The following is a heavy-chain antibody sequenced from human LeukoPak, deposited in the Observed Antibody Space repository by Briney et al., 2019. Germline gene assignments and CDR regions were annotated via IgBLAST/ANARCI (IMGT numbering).Heavy chain of an antibody. CDR2: IYTSEST. D-gene: IGHD6-19*01. CDR1: GGSISSYY. J-gene: IGHJ5*02. CDR3: ARDLNSSGWYGPRFDP. V-gene: IGHV4-4*07. Sequence: PSVTLSLTCTVSGGSISSYYWSWIRQPAGKGLEWFVRIYTSESTNYNPSLKSRVTMSVDTSKNQFSLKLSSVTAADTAVYYCARDLNSSGWYGPRFDPWGQGTLVTVSS.